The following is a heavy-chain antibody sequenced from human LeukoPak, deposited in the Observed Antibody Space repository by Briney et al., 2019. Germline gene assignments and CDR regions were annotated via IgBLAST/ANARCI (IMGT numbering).Heavy chain of an antibody. CDR3: ARYSSGWYSPFDS. CDR2: ISGSGGST. CDR1: GFTFSSYV. J-gene: IGHJ4*02. Sequence: PGGSPRLSCAASGFTFSSYVMSWVRQAPGKGLEWVSGISGSGGSTYYADSVKGRFTISRDNYKNTLYVQMNSLRAEDTAVYYCARYSSGWYSPFDSWGQGTLITVSS. D-gene: IGHD6-19*01. V-gene: IGHV3-23*01.